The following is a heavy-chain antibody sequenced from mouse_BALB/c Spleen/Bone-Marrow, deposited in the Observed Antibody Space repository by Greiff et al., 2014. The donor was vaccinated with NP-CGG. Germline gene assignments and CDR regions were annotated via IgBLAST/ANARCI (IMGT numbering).Heavy chain of an antibody. CDR3: ARGGFLLRSLALDY. D-gene: IGHD1-1*01. Sequence: VQLQQSGAELARPGASVKMSCKASGYTFTTYTMHWVQQRPGQGLEWVGYINPSTGFTNYNQIFKDKATLAADKSSSTAYMQLSSLTSEGSAVYYCARGGFLLRSLALDYWGQGTSVTVSS. CDR1: GYTFTTYT. V-gene: IGHV1-4*01. CDR2: INPSTGFT. J-gene: IGHJ4*01.